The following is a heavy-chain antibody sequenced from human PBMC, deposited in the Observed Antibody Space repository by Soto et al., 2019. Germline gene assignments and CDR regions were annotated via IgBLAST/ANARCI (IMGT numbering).Heavy chain of an antibody. Sequence: EVQLVESGGGLVQPGGSLKLSCAASGFTFSGSAMHWARQASGKGLEWGGRIRSKANNYATAYGASVKGRFTISRDDSKNTAYLQMNSLKTEDTAVYYCSRQASDFWSGKPQYYMDVWGKGTTVTVSS. D-gene: IGHD3-3*01. CDR2: IRSKANNYAT. V-gene: IGHV3-73*01. CDR3: SRQASDFWSGKPQYYMDV. J-gene: IGHJ6*03. CDR1: GFTFSGSA.